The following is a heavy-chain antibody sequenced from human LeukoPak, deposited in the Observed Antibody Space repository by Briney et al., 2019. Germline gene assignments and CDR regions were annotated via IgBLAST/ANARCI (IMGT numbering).Heavy chain of an antibody. CDR2: IYHSGST. CDR1: GYSISSGYY. D-gene: IGHD3-9*01. V-gene: IGHV4-38-2*01. CDR3: ARGGVAYYDILTGHNWYDP. J-gene: IGHJ5*02. Sequence: KPSETLSLKCAVYGYSISSGYYWGWIRQPPGKGLEWIGGIYHSGSTYYNPPLKSRVTISVYTSKNQFSLKLRSVTAADTAMYYCARGGVAYYDILTGHNWYDPWGQGTLVTVSS.